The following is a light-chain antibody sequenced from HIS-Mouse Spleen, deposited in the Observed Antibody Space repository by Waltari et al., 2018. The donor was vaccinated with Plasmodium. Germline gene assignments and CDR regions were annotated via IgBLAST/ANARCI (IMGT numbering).Light chain of an antibody. Sequence: SYELTQPPSVSVSPGQTASITCSGDKLGDKYACWYQQKPGASPVLVIYQDSKRPSGIPERFSGANSGNPATLTISGTQAMDEADYYCQAWDSSTAVFGGGTKLTVL. CDR2: QDS. CDR3: QAWDSSTAV. V-gene: IGLV3-1*01. CDR1: KLGDKY. J-gene: IGLJ3*02.